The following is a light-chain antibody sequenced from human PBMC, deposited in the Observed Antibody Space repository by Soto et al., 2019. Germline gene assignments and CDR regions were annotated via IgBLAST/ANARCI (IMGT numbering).Light chain of an antibody. CDR3: QHYYNNPQT. V-gene: IGKV1-8*01. J-gene: IGKJ1*01. CDR2: AAS. Sequence: AIRMTQSPSSFSASTGDRISITCRASQAISSYLAWYQQKPGKAPNLLIYAASTLQSGVPSRFSGSGSGTDFNLTISCLQSEYFATYYCQHYYNNPQTFGQGTKVEIK. CDR1: QAISSY.